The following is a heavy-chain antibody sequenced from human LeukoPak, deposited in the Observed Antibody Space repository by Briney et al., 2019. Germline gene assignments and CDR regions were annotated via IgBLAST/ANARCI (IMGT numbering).Heavy chain of an antibody. V-gene: IGHV4-34*01. D-gene: IGHD3-10*01. J-gene: IGHJ6*03. CDR3: ARRKLNYYGSGSRAYYMDV. CDR1: GGSFSGYY. Sequence: PSETLSLTCAVYGGSFSGYYWSWIRQPPGKGLEWIGEINHSGSTNYNPSLKSQVTISVDTSKNQFSLKLSSVTAADTAVYYCARRKLNYYGSGSRAYYMDVWGKGTTVTISS. CDR2: INHSGST.